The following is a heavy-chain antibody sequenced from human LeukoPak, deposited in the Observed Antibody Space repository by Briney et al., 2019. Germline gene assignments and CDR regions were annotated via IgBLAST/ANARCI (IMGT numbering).Heavy chain of an antibody. J-gene: IGHJ5*02. V-gene: IGHV3-23*01. D-gene: IGHD6-13*01. CDR1: GFTFSSYA. Sequence: GGSLRLSCAASGFTFSSYAMSWVRQAPGKGLEWVSAISGSGGSTYYADSVKGLFTISRDNSKNTLYLQMNSLRAEDTAVYYCAKAKFVGIAAAGKVNWFDPWGQGTLVTVSS. CDR3: AKAKFVGIAAAGKVNWFDP. CDR2: ISGSGGST.